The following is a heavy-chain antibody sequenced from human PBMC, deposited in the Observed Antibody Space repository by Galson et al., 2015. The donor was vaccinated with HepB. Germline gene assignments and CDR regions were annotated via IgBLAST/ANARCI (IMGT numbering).Heavy chain of an antibody. V-gene: IGHV4-4*07. Sequence: SETLSLTCTVSGGSISSYYWNWIRQPAGKGLEWIGRIYASGSTNYSPPLKSRVTMSVDTSKNQFSLRLNSVTAADTAVYYCARGHDYYDSSGHYTVGAFGIWGQGTMVTVSS. CDR2: IYASGST. J-gene: IGHJ3*02. CDR3: ARGHDYYDSSGHYTVGAFGI. D-gene: IGHD3-22*01. CDR1: GGSISSYY.